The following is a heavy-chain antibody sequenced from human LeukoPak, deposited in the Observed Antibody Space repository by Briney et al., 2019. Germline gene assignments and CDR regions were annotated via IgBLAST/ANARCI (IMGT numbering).Heavy chain of an antibody. CDR2: IYYTGST. CDR1: GGSISWSTYY. J-gene: IGHJ5*01. V-gene: IGHV4-61*05. Sequence: PSETLSLTCTVSGGSISWSTYYWGWIRQPPGKGLEWIGYIYYTGSTNYNSSLKSRVTISVDTSKNQFSLNLSSVTAADTAMYYCARAVLATKSEHWFDSWGQGTLVTVSS. CDR3: ARAVLATKSEHWFDS. D-gene: IGHD2-8*01.